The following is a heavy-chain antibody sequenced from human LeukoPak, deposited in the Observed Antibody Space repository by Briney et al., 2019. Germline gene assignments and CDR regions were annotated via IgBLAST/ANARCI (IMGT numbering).Heavy chain of an antibody. CDR1: GYTFTSYG. Sequence: ASVKVSCKASGYTFTSYGISWVRQAPGQGLEWMGWISAYNGNTNYAQKLQGRVTMTTDTSTSTAYMELRSLRSGDTAVYYCARDMLSNGLFDYWGQGTLVTVSS. J-gene: IGHJ4*02. CDR2: ISAYNGNT. D-gene: IGHD3-10*02. CDR3: ARDMLSNGLFDY. V-gene: IGHV1-18*01.